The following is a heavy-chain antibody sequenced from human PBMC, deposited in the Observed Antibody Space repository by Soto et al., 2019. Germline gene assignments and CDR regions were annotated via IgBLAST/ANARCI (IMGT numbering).Heavy chain of an antibody. Sequence: QVQLVQSGAEVKKPGSSVKVSCKASGGTFSSYTISWVRQAPGQGLEWMGRIIPILGIANYAQKFQGRVTITADKSTSTAYMELSSLRSEDTAVYYCAREAEMATIGVGGMDVWGQGTTVTVSS. CDR3: AREAEMATIGVGGMDV. CDR1: GGTFSSYT. J-gene: IGHJ6*02. CDR2: IIPILGIA. D-gene: IGHD5-12*01. V-gene: IGHV1-69*08.